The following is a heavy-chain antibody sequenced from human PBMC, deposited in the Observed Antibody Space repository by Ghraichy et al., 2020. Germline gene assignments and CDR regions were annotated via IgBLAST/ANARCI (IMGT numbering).Heavy chain of an antibody. CDR3: ARGLGYYYGSGSRWFDP. V-gene: IGHV4-34*01. J-gene: IGHJ5*02. Sequence: TLSLPCAVYGGSFSGYYWSWIRQPPGKGLEWIGEINHSGSTNYNPSLKSRVTISVDTSKNQFSLKLSSVTAADTAVYYCARGLGYYYGSGSRWFDPWGQGTLVTVSS. D-gene: IGHD3-10*01. CDR2: INHSGST. CDR1: GGSFSGYY.